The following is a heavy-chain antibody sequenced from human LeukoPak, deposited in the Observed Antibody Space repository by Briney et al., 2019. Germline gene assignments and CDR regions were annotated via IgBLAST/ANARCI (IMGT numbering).Heavy chain of an antibody. J-gene: IGHJ4*02. D-gene: IGHD6-19*01. CDR2: ISSNGGST. V-gene: IGHV3-64*01. CDR1: GFTFSSYA. CDR3: ARMGDSSGWYVPFDY. Sequence: PGGSLRLSCAASGFTFSSYAMHWVRQAPGKGLEYVSAISSNGGSTYYANSVKGRFTISRDNSKNTLYLQMGSLRAEDMAVYYCARMGDSSGWYVPFDYWGQGTLVTVSS.